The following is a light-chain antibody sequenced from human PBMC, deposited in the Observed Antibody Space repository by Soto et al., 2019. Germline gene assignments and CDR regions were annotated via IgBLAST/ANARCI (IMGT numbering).Light chain of an antibody. V-gene: IGKV3-11*01. CDR3: QQRSDWPIT. CDR1: QTVYRY. CDR2: DAS. Sequence: EIVLTQSPATLSLSPGERATLSCRASQTVYRYLAWYQQKPGQAPRLLIYDASNRATGIPARFSGSGSGTDFTLTVSSVEHEDIAVYYCQQRSDWPITFGQGTRLEIK. J-gene: IGKJ5*01.